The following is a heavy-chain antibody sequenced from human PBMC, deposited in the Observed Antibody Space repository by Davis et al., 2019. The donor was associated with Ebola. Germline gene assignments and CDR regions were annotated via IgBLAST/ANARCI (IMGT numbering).Heavy chain of an antibody. J-gene: IGHJ6*03. CDR3: ARDLPKSNLGYCTGGHCYSRYYYYMDV. Sequence: SVKVSCKASGGTFTRYGITWVRQAPGQGLEWMGWIIPMFATAAYAQRFQGRLTATADESTSTAYMELSSLRSEDTAVYYCARDLPKSNLGYCTGGHCYSRYYYYMDVWGKGTTVTVSS. CDR2: IIPMFATA. CDR1: GGTFTRYG. D-gene: IGHD2-15*01. V-gene: IGHV1-69*13.